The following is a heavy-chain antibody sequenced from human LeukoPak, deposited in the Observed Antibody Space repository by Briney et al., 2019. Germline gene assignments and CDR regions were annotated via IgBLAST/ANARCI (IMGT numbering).Heavy chain of an antibody. D-gene: IGHD3-9*01. CDR1: GFTFSDSY. CDR3: ARGWYDILTGYYSAFDY. V-gene: IGHV3-11*06. J-gene: IGHJ4*02. Sequence: GGSLRLSCAASGFTFSDSYMTWVRQAPGKGVEWVAYISGSGHDINYSDSVKGRFTISRDNAKNTLYLQMNSLRAEDTAVYYCARGWYDILTGYYSAFDYWGQGTLVTVSS. CDR2: ISGSGHDI.